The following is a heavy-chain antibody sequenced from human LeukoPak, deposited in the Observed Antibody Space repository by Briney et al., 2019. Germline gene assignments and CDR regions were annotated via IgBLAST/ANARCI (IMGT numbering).Heavy chain of an antibody. V-gene: IGHV1-8*01. CDR2: MNPNSGNT. D-gene: IGHD2/OR15-2a*01. Sequence: ASVKVSSKASGYTFTSYDINWVRQATGQGLEWMGWMNPNSGNTGYAQKFQGRVTMTRNTSISKAYMELSSLRSEDTAVYYCAREETSMAYFDYWGQGTLVTVSS. CDR3: AREETSMAYFDY. CDR1: GYTFTSYD. J-gene: IGHJ4*02.